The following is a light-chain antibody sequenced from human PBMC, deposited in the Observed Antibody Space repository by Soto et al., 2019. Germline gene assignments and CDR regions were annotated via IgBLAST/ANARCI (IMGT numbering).Light chain of an antibody. V-gene: IGKV4-1*01. Sequence: DIVMTQSPDSLAVSLGERATINCKSSQSILYSSNNKNYLAWYQQKPEQPPKLLIYWASTRESGVPDRFSGSGSGTDFTLTISSLQAGDVAVYYCQQYYDAPQTFGQGTKVEIK. CDR2: WAS. CDR3: QQYYDAPQT. J-gene: IGKJ1*01. CDR1: QSILYSSNNKNY.